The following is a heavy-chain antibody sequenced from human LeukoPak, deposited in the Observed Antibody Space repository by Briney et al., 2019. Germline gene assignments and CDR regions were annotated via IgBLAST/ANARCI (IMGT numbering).Heavy chain of an antibody. V-gene: IGHV4-39*01. CDR2: SYYSGST. D-gene: IGHD6-13*01. J-gene: IGHJ4*02. Sequence: SETLSLTCTVSGGSISSSSYYWGWIRQPPGKGLEWIGSSYYSGSTYYNPSLKSRVTISVDTSKNQFSLKLSSVTAADTAVYYCARQAPSAAGPGYWGQGTLVTVSS. CDR1: GGSISSSSYY. CDR3: ARQAPSAAGPGY.